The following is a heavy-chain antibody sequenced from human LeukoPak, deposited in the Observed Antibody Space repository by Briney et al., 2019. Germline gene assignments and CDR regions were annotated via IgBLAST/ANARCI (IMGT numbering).Heavy chain of an antibody. CDR1: GGTFSNYA. J-gene: IGHJ1*01. V-gene: IGHV1-69*13. Sequence: GASVRVSFKASGGTFSNYAISWVRQAPGQGLEWMGEIIPIFGTANHAQKFHGRVTITADESTSTAYMELSSLRSEDTAVYYCARILSSSWYEYIHHWGQGTLVTVSS. D-gene: IGHD6-19*01. CDR3: ARILSSSWYEYIHH. CDR2: IIPIFGTA.